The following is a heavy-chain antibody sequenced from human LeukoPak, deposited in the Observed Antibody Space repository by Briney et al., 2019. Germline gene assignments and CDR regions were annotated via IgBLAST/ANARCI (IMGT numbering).Heavy chain of an antibody. CDR1: GYTFTSYG. J-gene: IGHJ6*03. V-gene: IGHV1-18*01. D-gene: IGHD3-10*01. CDR3: ARGRSEIWFRELYYYYMDV. CDR2: ISAYNGNT. Sequence: GASVKVSCKASGYTFTSYGISWVRQAPGQGLEWMGWISAYNGNTNYAQKLQGRVTMTTDTSTSTAYMELRSLRSDDTAVYYCARGRSEIWFRELYYYYMDVWGKGTTVTVSS.